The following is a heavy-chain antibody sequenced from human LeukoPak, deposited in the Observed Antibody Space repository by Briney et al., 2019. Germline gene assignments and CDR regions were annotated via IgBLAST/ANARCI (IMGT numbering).Heavy chain of an antibody. V-gene: IGHV3-23*01. CDR2: ISGSGGST. CDR3: AKVGLSHALDI. CDR1: GFTFTSCA. Sequence: GGSLRLSCAASGFTFTSCAMNWVRQAPGKGLEWVSSISGSGGSTYYADSVKGRFTISRGNSENTLYLQMNSLRAEDTAVYCCAKVGLSHALDIWGQGTMVTVSS. J-gene: IGHJ3*02.